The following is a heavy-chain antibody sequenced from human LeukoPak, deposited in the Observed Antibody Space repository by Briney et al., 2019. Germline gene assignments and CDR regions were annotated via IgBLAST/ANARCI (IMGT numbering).Heavy chain of an antibody. CDR1: GFTFSSYA. Sequence: GGSLRLSCAASGFTFSSYAMSWVRQAPGKGLEWVSAISGSGGSTYYADSVKGRFTISRDNSKNTLYLQMNSLRAEDTAVYYCANYPADYGDYYFDYWGQGTLVTVSS. CDR2: ISGSGGST. J-gene: IGHJ4*02. V-gene: IGHV3-23*01. D-gene: IGHD4-17*01. CDR3: ANYPADYGDYYFDY.